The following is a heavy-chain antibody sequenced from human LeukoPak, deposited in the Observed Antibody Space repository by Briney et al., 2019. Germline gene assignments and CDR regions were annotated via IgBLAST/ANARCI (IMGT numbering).Heavy chain of an antibody. CDR3: ARAISSSWSTYDY. D-gene: IGHD6-13*01. J-gene: IGHJ4*02. CDR2: INHSGST. V-gene: IGHV4-34*01. Sequence: GSLRLSCAASGFRISDYTMDWVRQAPGKGLEWIGEINHSGSTNYNPSLKSRVTISVDTSKNQFSLKLSSVTAADTAVYYCARAISSSWSTYDYWGQGTLVTVSS. CDR1: GFRISDYT.